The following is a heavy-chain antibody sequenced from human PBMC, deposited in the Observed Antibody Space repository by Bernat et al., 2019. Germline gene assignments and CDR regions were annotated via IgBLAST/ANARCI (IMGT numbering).Heavy chain of an antibody. CDR3: ARDFFEYDIVTGYYGSYLDY. V-gene: IGHV3-30-3*01. CDR2: ISSDGSNK. J-gene: IGHJ4*02. CDR1: GFTFSSYA. D-gene: IGHD3-9*01. Sequence: QVQLVESGGGVVQPGRSLRLSCAASGFTFSSYAMHWVRQAPGKGLEWVAVISSDGSNKYYADSVKGRFTISRDNSKNTLYLQMNSLRAEDTAGYYGARDFFEYDIVTGYYGSYLDYWGQGTLVTVSS.